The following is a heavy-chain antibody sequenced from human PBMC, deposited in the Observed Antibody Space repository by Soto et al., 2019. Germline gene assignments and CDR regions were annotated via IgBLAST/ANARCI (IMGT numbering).Heavy chain of an antibody. CDR1: GGSFSGHY. Sequence: QVRLQQWGAGLLKPSETLSLTCAVFGGSFSGHYWSWIRQPPGKGLEWIGEIDHSGSTNYNPSLKSRITISVDTSKNQFSLKLRSVTAADTAVYYCAGGYSAVGAHWGQGTLVTVSS. D-gene: IGHD2-21*01. J-gene: IGHJ4*02. CDR3: AGGYSAVGAH. V-gene: IGHV4-34*02. CDR2: IDHSGST.